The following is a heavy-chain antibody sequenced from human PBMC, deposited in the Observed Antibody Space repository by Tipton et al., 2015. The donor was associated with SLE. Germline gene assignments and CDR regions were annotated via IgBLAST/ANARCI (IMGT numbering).Heavy chain of an antibody. D-gene: IGHD3-10*01. V-gene: IGHV3-74*01. CDR3: VRGGFGSGLDC. CDR1: GFKFNSYW. Sequence: SLRLSCAASGFKFNSYWMHWVRQAPGKGLVWVSQINVDGSGTTYADSVKGRFALSRDNAKNAVYLEMNSLRAEDTAVYYCVRGGFGSGLDCWGQGTLVTVSP. CDR2: INVDGSGT. J-gene: IGHJ4*02.